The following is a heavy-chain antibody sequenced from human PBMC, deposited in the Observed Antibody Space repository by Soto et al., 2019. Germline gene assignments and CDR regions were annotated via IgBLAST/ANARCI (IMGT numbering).Heavy chain of an antibody. CDR3: ARIFWSGYYRFDY. V-gene: IGHV4-39*01. CDR1: GGSISSSSYY. Sequence: PSETLSLTCTVSGGSISSSSYYWGWIRQPPGKGLEWIGSIYYSGSTYYNPSLKSRVTISVDTSKNQFSLKLSPVTAADTAVYYCARIFWSGYYRFDYWGQGTLVTVSS. CDR2: IYYSGST. J-gene: IGHJ4*02. D-gene: IGHD3-3*01.